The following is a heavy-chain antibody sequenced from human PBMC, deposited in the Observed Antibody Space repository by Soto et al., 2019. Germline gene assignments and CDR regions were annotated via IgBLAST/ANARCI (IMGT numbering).Heavy chain of an antibody. CDR1: GGSFSGYY. CDR3: ASGIAVAPYYFDY. CDR2: TNHSGST. V-gene: IGHV4-34*01. Sequence: SETLSLTCAVYGGSFSGYYWSWIRQPPGKGLEWIGETNHSGSTNYNPSLKSRVTISVDTSKNQFSLKLSSVTAADTAVYYCASGIAVAPYYFDYWGQGTLVTVSS. D-gene: IGHD6-19*01. J-gene: IGHJ4*02.